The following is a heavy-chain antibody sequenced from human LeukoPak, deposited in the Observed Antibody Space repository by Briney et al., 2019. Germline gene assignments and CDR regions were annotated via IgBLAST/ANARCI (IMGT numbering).Heavy chain of an antibody. V-gene: IGHV4-39*01. CDR1: GGSISSSSYY. CDR2: IYDSGST. J-gene: IGHJ4*02. D-gene: IGHD2-15*01. Sequence: SETLSLTCTVSGGSISSSSYYWGWIRQPPGKGLEWIGSIYDSGSTYYNPSLKSRVTISVDTSKNQFSLKLSSVTAADTAVYYCARGDCSGGSCYLFDYWGQGALVTVSS. CDR3: ARGDCSGGSCYLFDY.